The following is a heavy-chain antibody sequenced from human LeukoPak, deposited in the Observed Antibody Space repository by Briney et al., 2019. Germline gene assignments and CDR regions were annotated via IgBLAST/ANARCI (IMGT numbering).Heavy chain of an antibody. CDR1: GYTFTSYA. CDR2: INTNTGNP. V-gene: IGHV7-4-1*02. CDR3: ARDRRGRWLQPYDY. Sequence: GASVKVSCKASGYTFTSYAMNWVRQAPGQGLEWMGRINTNTGNPTYAQGFTGRFVFSLDTSVSTAYLQISSLKAEDTAVYYCARDRRGRWLQPYDYWGQGTLVTVSS. D-gene: IGHD5-24*01. J-gene: IGHJ4*02.